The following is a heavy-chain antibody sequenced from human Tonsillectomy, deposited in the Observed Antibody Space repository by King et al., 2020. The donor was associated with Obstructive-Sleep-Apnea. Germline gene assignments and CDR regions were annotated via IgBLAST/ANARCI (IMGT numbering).Heavy chain of an antibody. Sequence: LPLQESGPGLVKPSETLSLTCTVSGGSISSSSYYWGWIRQPPGKGLEWIGSIYYSGSTYYNPSLKSRVTISVDTSKNQFSLKLSSVTAADTAVYYCARASDYYDSSGYWFDIWGQGTMVTVSS. CDR1: GGSISSSSYY. CDR2: IYYSGST. V-gene: IGHV4-39*07. J-gene: IGHJ3*02. CDR3: ARASDYYDSSGYWFDI. D-gene: IGHD3-22*01.